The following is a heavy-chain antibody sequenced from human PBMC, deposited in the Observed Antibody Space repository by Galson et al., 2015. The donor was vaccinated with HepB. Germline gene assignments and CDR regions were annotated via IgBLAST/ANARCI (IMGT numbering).Heavy chain of an antibody. V-gene: IGHV3-30-3*01. Sequence: SLRLSCAASGFTFTTYAMHWVRQAPGKGLEWVAVISHDGGNKYYADSVKGRFTISRDNSKNTLYLQMNSLSAEDTAVYYCARITFGGKNFFDYWAQGTLVTVSS. J-gene: IGHJ4*02. CDR2: ISHDGGNK. D-gene: IGHD3-16*01. CDR3: ARITFGGKNFFDY. CDR1: GFTFTTYA.